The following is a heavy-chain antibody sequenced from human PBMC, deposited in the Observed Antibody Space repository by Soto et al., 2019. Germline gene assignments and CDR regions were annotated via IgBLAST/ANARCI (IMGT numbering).Heavy chain of an antibody. V-gene: IGHV1-24*01. CDR1: GYTLTELS. J-gene: IGHJ4*02. CDR2: FDPEDGET. Sequence: ASVKVSCKVSGYTLTELSMHWVRQAPGKGLEWMGGFDPEDGETIYAQKFQGRVTMTRDTSTSTVYMELSSLRSEDTAVYYCAGGLGYSYGIDDYWGQGTLVTVSS. CDR3: AGGLGYSYGIDDY. D-gene: IGHD5-18*01.